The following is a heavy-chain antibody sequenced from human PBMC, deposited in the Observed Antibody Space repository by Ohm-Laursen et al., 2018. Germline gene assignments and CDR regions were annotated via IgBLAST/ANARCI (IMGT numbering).Heavy chain of an antibody. D-gene: IGHD1-26*01. CDR3: ARDRWELLN. J-gene: IGHJ4*02. Sequence: ASVKVSCNASGYTFTSHYIHWVRQAPGQGLEWMGIVNPSTSSTTYAQKFQGRATMTRDTSTSTVYMELSSLESEDTAVYYCARDRWELLNWGQGTLVTVSS. V-gene: IGHV1-46*01. CDR1: GYTFTSHY. CDR2: VNPSTSST.